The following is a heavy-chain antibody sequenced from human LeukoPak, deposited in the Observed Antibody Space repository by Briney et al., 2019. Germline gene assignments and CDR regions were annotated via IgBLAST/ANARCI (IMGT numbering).Heavy chain of an antibody. D-gene: IGHD3-3*01. CDR1: GYTFTSYY. CDR3: ARVYDFWSGYWDY. CDR2: INPIGGSA. J-gene: IGHJ4*02. Sequence: ASVKVSCKASGYTFTSYYMHWVRQAPGQGLEWMGIINPIGGSATNAQKFQGRVTMTRDTSTRTVFMELSSLRSEDTAVYYCARVYDFWSGYWDYWGQGTLVTVSS. V-gene: IGHV1-46*01.